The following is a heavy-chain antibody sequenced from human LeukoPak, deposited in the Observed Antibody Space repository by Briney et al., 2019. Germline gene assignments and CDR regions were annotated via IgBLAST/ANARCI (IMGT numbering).Heavy chain of an antibody. CDR2: TYPGDSDT. V-gene: IGHV5-51*01. CDR3: ASSLFYDSSGYYDNAFDI. CDR1: GYSFISYR. D-gene: IGHD3-22*01. Sequence: GESLKISCKGSGYSFISYRIGWVRQMPGKGLEWMGITYPGDSDTRYSPSFQGQVTISADKSISTAYLQWSSLKASDTAMYYCASSLFYDSSGYYDNAFDIWGQGTMVTVSS. J-gene: IGHJ3*02.